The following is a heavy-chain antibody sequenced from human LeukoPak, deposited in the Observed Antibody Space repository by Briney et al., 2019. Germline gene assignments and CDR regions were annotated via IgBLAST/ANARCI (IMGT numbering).Heavy chain of an antibody. CDR3: ALWFGELSALINYYYYGMDV. J-gene: IGHJ6*02. Sequence: ASVKVSCKASGYTFTDYYMHWVGQAPGQGLEWMGWINPKSGGTNYAQKFQGRVTMTRDTSISTAYMELSSLRSDDTAVYYCALWFGELSALINYYYYGMDVWGQGTTVTVSS. CDR2: INPKSGGT. D-gene: IGHD3-10*01. CDR1: GYTFTDYY. V-gene: IGHV1-2*02.